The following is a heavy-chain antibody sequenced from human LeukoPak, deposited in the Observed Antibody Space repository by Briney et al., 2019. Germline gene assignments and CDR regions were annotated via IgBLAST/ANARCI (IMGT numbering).Heavy chain of an antibody. J-gene: IGHJ5*02. CDR2: VRHDGNNK. CDR1: GFSFNTYA. CDR3: AKGVRMIVVAPGS. D-gene: IGHD3-22*01. V-gene: IGHV3-30*02. Sequence: GGSLRLSCTASGFSFNTYAMHWVRQAPGKGLEWLAFVRHDGNNKYEADSVKGRFTISRDNSKNTVYLQMNSLRSEDTAVYYCAKGVRMIVVAPGSWGQGTLVTVSS.